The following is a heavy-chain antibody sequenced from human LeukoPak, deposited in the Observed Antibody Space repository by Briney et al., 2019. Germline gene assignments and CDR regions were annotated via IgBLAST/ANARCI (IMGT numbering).Heavy chain of an antibody. D-gene: IGHD1-26*01. J-gene: IGHJ4*02. Sequence: GGSLRLSCAASGFTFSSYAMSWVRQAPGKGLEWVSAISGSGGSTYYADSVKGRFTISRDNAKNTLYLQMNSLRAEDTAVYYCTKGGYYVETAFDYWGQGTLVTVSS. CDR2: ISGSGGST. V-gene: IGHV3-23*01. CDR3: TKGGYYVETAFDY. CDR1: GFTFSSYA.